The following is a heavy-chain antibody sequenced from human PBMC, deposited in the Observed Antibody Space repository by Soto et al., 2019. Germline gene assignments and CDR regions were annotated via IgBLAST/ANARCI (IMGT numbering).Heavy chain of an antibody. V-gene: IGHV3-30*18. D-gene: IGHD3-16*01. CDR2: MSSDGTDK. J-gene: IGHJ4*02. CDR3: AKPPWGKYYSSWFDY. CDR1: GFTFSRYA. Sequence: QVQRVESGGGVVQPGRYLRLSCEASGFTFSRYAVHWVRQAPGKGLEWVASMSSDGTDKYYADSVKGRFTISRDNSKSTLYLQMTSLRAEDTALYYCAKPPWGKYYSSWFDYWGQGTLVTVSS.